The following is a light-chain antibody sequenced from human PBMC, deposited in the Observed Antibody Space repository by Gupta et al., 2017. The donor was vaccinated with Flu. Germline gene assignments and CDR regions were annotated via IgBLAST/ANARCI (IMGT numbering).Light chain of an antibody. CDR1: NSGSKS. CDR2: DNR. CDR3: QVWDRCTDHVV. J-gene: IGLJ2*01. V-gene: IGLV3-21*02. Sequence: SELPSPSAAPGPTGHTSRVSCGGNNSGSKSVHWYQQQPGQAPVLLVYDNRNRPSGIPERLSGSNSGNTATLTITGVEAEDEADYYCQVWDRCTDHVVFGGGTKLTVL.